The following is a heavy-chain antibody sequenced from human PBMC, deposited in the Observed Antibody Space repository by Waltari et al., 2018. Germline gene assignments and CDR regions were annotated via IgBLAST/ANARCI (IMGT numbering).Heavy chain of an antibody. CDR3: ASSAPGDYAFDY. CDR2: IYSGGST. D-gene: IGHD4-17*01. J-gene: IGHJ4*02. Sequence: EVQLVESGGGLIQPGGSLRLSCAASGFTVSSNYMSWVRQTPGKGREWVSVIYSGGSTYYADPGKGRFTISRDKSKNTLYLQMNSLRAEDTAVYYCASSAPGDYAFDYWGQGTLVTVSS. CDR1: GFTVSSNY. V-gene: IGHV3-53*01.